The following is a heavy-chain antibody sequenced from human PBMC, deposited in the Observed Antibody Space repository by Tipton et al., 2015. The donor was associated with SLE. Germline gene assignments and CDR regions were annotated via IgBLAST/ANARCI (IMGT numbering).Heavy chain of an antibody. CDR2: IHYTGST. Sequence: TLSLTCIVSGGSIKRSSFYWGWIRQPPGRRLEWIASIHYTGSTYYNPSPKSRVTISVDMSKNQFSLKLTSVTAADTAVYYCATSPLTLWGQGTLVTVSS. CDR3: ATSPLTL. V-gene: IGHV4-39*07. D-gene: IGHD2-2*01. J-gene: IGHJ4*02. CDR1: GGSIKRSSFY.